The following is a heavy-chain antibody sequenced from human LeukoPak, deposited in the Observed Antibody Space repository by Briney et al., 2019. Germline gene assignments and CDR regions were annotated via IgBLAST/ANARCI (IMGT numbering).Heavy chain of an antibody. V-gene: IGHV4-30-4*01. Sequence: SETLCLTCTVSGASIRSGDYYWSWIRQPPGTGLEWIGYIYDRGSTYYNPSLKSRVTISVDTAENRFSLKLSSVTATDTAVYYCARDCSGGSCYGAFDIWGQGTMVTVSS. CDR3: ARDCSGGSCYGAFDI. CDR1: GASIRSGDYY. D-gene: IGHD2-15*01. CDR2: IYDRGST. J-gene: IGHJ3*02.